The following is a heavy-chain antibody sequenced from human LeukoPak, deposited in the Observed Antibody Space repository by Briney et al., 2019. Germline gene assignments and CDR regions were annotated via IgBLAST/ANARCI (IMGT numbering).Heavy chain of an antibody. D-gene: IGHD5-24*01. V-gene: IGHV1-69*05. J-gene: IGHJ4*02. CDR2: IIPIFGTA. CDR3: ATHISKTKMATITGYFDY. CDR1: GGTFSSYA. Sequence: GASVKVSCKASGGTFSSYAISWVRQAPGQGLEWMGGIIPIFGTANYAQKFQGRVTITTDESTSTAYMELSSLRSEDTAVYYCATHISKTKMATITGYFDYWGQGTLVTVSS.